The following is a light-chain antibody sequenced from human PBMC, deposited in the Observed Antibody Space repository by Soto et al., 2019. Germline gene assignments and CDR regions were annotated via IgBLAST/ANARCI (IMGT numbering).Light chain of an antibody. CDR3: QQYKSYST. CDR1: QTISSW. CDR2: KAS. V-gene: IGKV1-5*03. Sequence: DIQMTQSPSTLSASVGDRVTITCRASQTISSWLAWYQQKPGKAPNLLIYKASNLESGVPSRFSGSGAGTEFTLTISSLQPDDFATYYRQQYKSYSTFGQGTKLEIK. J-gene: IGKJ2*01.